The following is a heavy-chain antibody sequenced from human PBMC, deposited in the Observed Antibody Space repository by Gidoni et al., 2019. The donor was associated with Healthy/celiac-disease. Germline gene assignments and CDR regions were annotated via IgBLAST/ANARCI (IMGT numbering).Heavy chain of an antibody. V-gene: IGHV3-49*05. D-gene: IGHD3-22*01. Sequence: EVQLVESGGGLVKPGRSLRLSCTASGFTCGAYAMSWFRQAPGKGLVLVGFIRSKAYGGTTEYAASVKGRFTISRDDSKSIAYLQMNSLKTEDTAVYYCTSVSSGYFSLNDAFEIWGQGTMVTVSS. CDR3: TSVSSGYFSLNDAFEI. CDR2: IRSKAYGGTT. J-gene: IGHJ3*02. CDR1: GFTCGAYA.